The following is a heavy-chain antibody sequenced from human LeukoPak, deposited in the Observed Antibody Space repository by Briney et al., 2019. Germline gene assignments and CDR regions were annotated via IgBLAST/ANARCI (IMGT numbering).Heavy chain of an antibody. V-gene: IGHV4-59*01. D-gene: IGHD3-10*01. CDR3: ARTVITMVRGVIIRIHFDY. Sequence: PSETLSLTCTVSGGSISSYYWSWIRQPPGKGLEWIGYIHYSGSTNHNPSLKSQVTISVDTSKNQFSLKLSSVTAADTAVYYCARTVITMVRGVIIRIHFDYWGQGTLVTVSS. CDR2: IHYSGST. J-gene: IGHJ4*02. CDR1: GGSISSYY.